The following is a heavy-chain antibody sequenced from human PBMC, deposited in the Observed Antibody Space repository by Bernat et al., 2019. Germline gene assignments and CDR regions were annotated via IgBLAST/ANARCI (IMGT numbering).Heavy chain of an antibody. Sequence: EVQLLESGGGLMQPGGSLRLSCAASGFTFNSYNMGWIRQAPGKGLDWVSTINDRGSNTYYADSVKGRFTISRDESRNTLYLQMNSLRAEDTAIYYCAKEKGSGSGSDYWGQGTLVTVSS. J-gene: IGHJ4*02. CDR2: INDRGSNT. D-gene: IGHD3-10*01. CDR1: GFTFNSYN. V-gene: IGHV3-23*01. CDR3: AKEKGSGSGSDY.